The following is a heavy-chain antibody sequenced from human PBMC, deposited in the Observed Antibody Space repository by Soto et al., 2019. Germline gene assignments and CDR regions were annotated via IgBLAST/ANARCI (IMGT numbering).Heavy chain of an antibody. D-gene: IGHD6-13*01. J-gene: IGHJ3*02. CDR3: VRDGTGAAALDI. V-gene: IGHV3-33*05. CDR1: GFTFSSYG. CDR2: ISYDGSNK. Sequence: PGGSLRLSCAASGFTFSSYGMHWVRQAPGKGLEWVAVISYDGSNKYYADSVKGRFTISRDNSKNTLYLQMNSLRAEDTAVYYCVRDGTGAAALDIWGQGTMVTVSS.